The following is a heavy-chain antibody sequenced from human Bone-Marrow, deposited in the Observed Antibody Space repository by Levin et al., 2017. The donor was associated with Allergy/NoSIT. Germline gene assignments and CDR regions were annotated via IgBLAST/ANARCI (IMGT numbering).Heavy chain of an antibody. J-gene: IGHJ4*02. Sequence: QAGESLKISCRASGFTFHTSAMTWVRQAPGKGLAWVSAIGGSGDITSYADSVKGRFTVSRDNSKNILFLQMDNLRFEDTAVFYCVKGSSGWFQEEDSWGQGTLLTVSS. CDR3: VKGSSGWFQEEDS. CDR1: GFTFHTSA. D-gene: IGHD6-19*01. CDR2: IGGSGDIT. V-gene: IGHV3-23*01.